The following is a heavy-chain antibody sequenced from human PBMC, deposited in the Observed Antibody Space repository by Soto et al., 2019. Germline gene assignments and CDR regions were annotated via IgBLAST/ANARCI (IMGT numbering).Heavy chain of an antibody. V-gene: IGHV4-31*03. CDR2: IYYSGST. CDR3: ARDWNMVRGVID. J-gene: IGHJ4*02. D-gene: IGHD3-10*01. Sequence: SETLSLTCTVSGGSISSGGYCWSWIRQHPGKGLEWIGYIYYSGSTYYNPSLKSRVTISVDTSKNQFSLKLSSVTAADTAVYYCARDWNMVRGVIDWGQGTLVTVSS. CDR1: GGSISSGGYC.